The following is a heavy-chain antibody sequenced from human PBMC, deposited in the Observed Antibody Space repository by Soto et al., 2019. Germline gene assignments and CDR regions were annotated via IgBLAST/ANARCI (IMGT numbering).Heavy chain of an antibody. CDR3: ARARRGYPPDE. CDR2: IKNKLNSYTV. D-gene: IGHD3-22*01. CDR1: GFSFSDYY. Sequence: GGSLRLSCAASGFSFSDYYMDWVRQAPGMGLEWVARIKNKLNSYTVEYAASLEGRFTISRDDSKNSVYLQMNSLKTEDTAVYFCARARRGYPPDEWGQGTLVPVSS. V-gene: IGHV3-72*01. J-gene: IGHJ4*02.